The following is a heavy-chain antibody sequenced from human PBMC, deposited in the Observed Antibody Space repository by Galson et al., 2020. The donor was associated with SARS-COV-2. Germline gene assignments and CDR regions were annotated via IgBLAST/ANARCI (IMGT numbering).Heavy chain of an antibody. CDR3: ARSSSGSYWYAFDI. Sequence: GESLKISCAASGFTFSSYAMHWVRQAPGKGLEWVAVISYDGSNKYYADSVKGRFTISRDNSKNTLYLQMNSLRAEDTAVYYCARSSSGSYWYAFDIWGQGTMVTVSS. CDR2: ISYDGSNK. V-gene: IGHV3-30-3*01. CDR1: GFTFSSYA. J-gene: IGHJ3*02. D-gene: IGHD3-10*01.